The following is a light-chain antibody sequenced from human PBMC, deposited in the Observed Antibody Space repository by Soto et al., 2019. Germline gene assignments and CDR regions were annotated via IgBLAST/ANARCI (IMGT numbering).Light chain of an antibody. CDR3: QQYVGSSRT. Sequence: EIVFSQSPGTLSLSPGERATLSCTASRTVDSTYLAWYQQKPGQAPRLLIYAVSDRATGTPDRFSGSGSGTDFTLTISRLEPEDFAVYYCQQYVGSSRTFGQGTKVDIK. CDR2: AVS. V-gene: IGKV3-20*01. J-gene: IGKJ1*01. CDR1: RTVDSTY.